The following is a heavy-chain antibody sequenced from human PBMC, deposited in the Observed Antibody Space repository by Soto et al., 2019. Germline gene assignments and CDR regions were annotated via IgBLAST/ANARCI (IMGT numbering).Heavy chain of an antibody. Sequence: QVQLVQSGAEVKKPGSSVKVSCKASGGTFSSYAISWVRQAPGQGLEWMGGIIPIFGTEYYAEKVQGRVTITADKSTSTVYMELSSPKSEATADYYSARSGTSSSSDRQFDYWGQGTLVTVSS. CDR1: GGTFSSYA. CDR2: IIPIFGTE. D-gene: IGHD6-6*01. J-gene: IGHJ4*02. V-gene: IGHV1-69*06. CDR3: ARSGTSSSSDRQFDY.